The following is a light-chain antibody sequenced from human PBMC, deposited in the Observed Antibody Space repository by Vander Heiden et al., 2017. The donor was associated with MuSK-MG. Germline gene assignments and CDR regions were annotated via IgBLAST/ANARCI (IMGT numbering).Light chain of an antibody. J-gene: IGKJ3*01. Sequence: DIQVTQSPSFLSASVGDRVTITCRASQGISSYLAWYQQKPGNAPKLLIYAASTLQSGVPSRFSGSGSGTEFTLSINSLQPEDFATYYCRQFKSYPFTFGPGTTV. CDR2: AAS. CDR1: QGISSY. CDR3: RQFKSYPFT. V-gene: IGKV1-9*01.